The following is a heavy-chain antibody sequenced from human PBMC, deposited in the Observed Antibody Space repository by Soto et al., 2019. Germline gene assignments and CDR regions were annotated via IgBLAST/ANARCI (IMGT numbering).Heavy chain of an antibody. J-gene: IGHJ4*02. CDR2: ISKSDYT. Sequence: AGGSLRLSCTVSGFAFNNYGINWVRQAPGKGLEWVSSISKSDYTYYSDSVKGRFAISRDNAKSSVSLQKNTLRVEDTAVYYCGREDSIKIPAVSDFWGQGTLVTVSS. D-gene: IGHD2-2*01. V-gene: IGHV3-21*01. CDR3: GREDSIKIPAVSDF. CDR1: GFAFNNYG.